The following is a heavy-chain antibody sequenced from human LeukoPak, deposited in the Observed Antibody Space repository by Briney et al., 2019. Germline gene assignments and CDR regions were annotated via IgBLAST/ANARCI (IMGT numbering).Heavy chain of an antibody. Sequence: ASVKVSCKASGYTFTSYFMHWVRQAPGQGLEWMGIINPSGGSTNYAQKFQGRVTMTRDTSTSTVYMELSSLRSEDTAVYYCARDPPLLADTVVTPGYYFDYWGQGTLVPVSS. J-gene: IGHJ4*02. CDR1: GYTFTSYF. V-gene: IGHV1-46*01. D-gene: IGHD4-23*01. CDR2: INPSGGST. CDR3: ARDPPLLADTVVTPGYYFDY.